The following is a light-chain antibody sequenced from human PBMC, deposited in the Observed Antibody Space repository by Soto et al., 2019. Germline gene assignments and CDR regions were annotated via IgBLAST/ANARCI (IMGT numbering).Light chain of an antibody. J-gene: IGKJ4*01. CDR3: LQHNGYPLT. Sequence: DIQITADPSAMSASVVDKVTITCLASQGISNYLAWFQQKPGKVPKRLIYAASSLQNGVPSRFSGSGSGTEFTLTISSLQPEDFATYYCLQHNGYPLTFGGGTKVEI. V-gene: IGKV1-17*03. CDR2: AAS. CDR1: QGISNY.